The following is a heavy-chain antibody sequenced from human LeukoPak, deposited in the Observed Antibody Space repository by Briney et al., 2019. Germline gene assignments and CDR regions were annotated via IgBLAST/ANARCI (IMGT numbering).Heavy chain of an antibody. CDR2: IYYSGST. Sequence: SETLSLTCTVSGGSISSSSYYWGWIRQPPGKGLEWIGSIYYSGSTYYNPSLKSRVTISVDTSKNQFSLKLSSVTAADTAVYYCARGHIAAGNYYFDYWGQGTLVTVSS. CDR3: ARGHIAAGNYYFDY. V-gene: IGHV4-39*01. CDR1: GGSISSSSYY. J-gene: IGHJ4*02. D-gene: IGHD6-13*01.